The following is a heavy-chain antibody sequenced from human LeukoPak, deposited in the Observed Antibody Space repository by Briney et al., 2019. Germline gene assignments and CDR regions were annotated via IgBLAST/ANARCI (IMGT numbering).Heavy chain of an antibody. V-gene: IGHV3-30-3*01. Sequence: HPGRSLRLSCAASGFTFSSYAMHWVRQAPGKGLEWVAVISYDGSNKYYADSVKGRFTISRDNSKNTLYLQMNSLRAEDTAVYYCASSNCGGDCGYWGQGTLVTVSS. CDR1: GFTFSSYA. D-gene: IGHD2-21*02. CDR2: ISYDGSNK. CDR3: ASSNCGGDCGY. J-gene: IGHJ4*02.